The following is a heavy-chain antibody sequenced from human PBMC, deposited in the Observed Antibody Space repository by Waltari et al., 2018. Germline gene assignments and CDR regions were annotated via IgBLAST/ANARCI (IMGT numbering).Heavy chain of an antibody. CDR1: GDNFSSYA. D-gene: IGHD2-2*01. J-gene: IGHJ2*01. Sequence: QVQLVQSGAEVKKPGSSVKVSCKASGDNFSSYAISWVRQAPGQGLEWMGGIIPILGIANYAQKFQGRVTITADEFTSTAYMELSSLRSEDTAVYYCARDGASNWYFDLWGRGTLVTVSS. CDR3: ARDGASNWYFDL. CDR2: IIPILGIA. V-gene: IGHV1-69*04.